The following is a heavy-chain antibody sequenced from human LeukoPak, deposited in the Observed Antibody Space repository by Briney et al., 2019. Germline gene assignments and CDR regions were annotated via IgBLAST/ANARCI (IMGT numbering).Heavy chain of an antibody. Sequence: GGSLRLSCAASGFTFSNYAMHWVRQAAGKGLEYVSSMTSYGASAYYGNSVKGRFTISRDNSKNTLYLQMNRLRADDTAVYYCTRSWIGMCGSRLPFDYWGQGSVVTVS. CDR2: MTSYGASA. CDR1: GFTFSNYA. V-gene: IGHV3-64*01. D-gene: IGHD2-2*03. J-gene: IGHJ4*02. CDR3: TRSWIGMCGSRLPFDY.